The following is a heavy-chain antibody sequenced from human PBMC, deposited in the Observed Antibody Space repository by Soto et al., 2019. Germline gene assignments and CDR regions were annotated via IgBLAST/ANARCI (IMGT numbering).Heavy chain of an antibody. Sequence: PSETLSLTCTVSGGSISSGGYYWSWIRQHPGKGLEWIGYIYYSGTTYYNPSLKSRVTISVDTSKNQFSLKLSSVSAADTAVYYCARGIWYYGSGSYYEYYYYGMDVWGQGTTVTVSS. J-gene: IGHJ6*02. CDR2: IYYSGTT. V-gene: IGHV4-31*03. CDR3: ARGIWYYGSGSYYEYYYYGMDV. CDR1: GGSISSGGYY. D-gene: IGHD3-10*01.